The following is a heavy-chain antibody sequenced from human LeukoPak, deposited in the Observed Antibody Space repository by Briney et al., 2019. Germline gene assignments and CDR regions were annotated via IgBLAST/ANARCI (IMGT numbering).Heavy chain of an antibody. CDR1: GFTFSSFA. V-gene: IGHV3-23*01. CDR2: ISGSGTST. Sequence: PGGSLRLSCAASGFTFSSFAMSWVRQPPGKGLEWVSGISGSGTSTYYGDSVKGRFSISRDNSKNMLYLQLNSLRAEDTAMYYCAKDLVVAVMIGHYYFYGMGVWGQGTTVTVSS. D-gene: IGHD2-2*01. J-gene: IGHJ6*02. CDR3: AKDLVVAVMIGHYYFYGMGV.